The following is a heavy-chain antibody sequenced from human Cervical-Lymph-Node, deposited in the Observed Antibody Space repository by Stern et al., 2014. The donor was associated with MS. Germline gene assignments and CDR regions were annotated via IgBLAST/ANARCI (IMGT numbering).Heavy chain of an antibody. Sequence: EVQLEESGAEVKKPGESLKISCKGSGYSFTANWIAWVRQMPGKGLEWMALLYPGDSDTSYSPSFQGQVTISADKSISTAYLQWSSLKASDTAMYYCARDYGDYAFDYWGQGTLVTVSS. V-gene: IGHV5-51*01. D-gene: IGHD4-17*01. CDR1: GYSFTANW. J-gene: IGHJ4*02. CDR3: ARDYGDYAFDY. CDR2: LYPGDSDT.